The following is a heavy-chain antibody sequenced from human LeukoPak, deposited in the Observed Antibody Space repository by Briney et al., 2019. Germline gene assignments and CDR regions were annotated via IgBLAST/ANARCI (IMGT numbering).Heavy chain of an antibody. CDR3: ARDSGSYHYFDY. V-gene: IGHV4-61*02. Sequence: SETLSLTCTVSGGSISSSSYYWTWIRQPAGKGLEWIGRIYTSGSTNYNPSLKSRVTISVDTSKNQFSLKLSSVTAADTAVYYCARDSGSYHYFDYWGQGTLVTVSS. D-gene: IGHD1-26*01. CDR1: GGSISSSSYY. J-gene: IGHJ4*02. CDR2: IYTSGST.